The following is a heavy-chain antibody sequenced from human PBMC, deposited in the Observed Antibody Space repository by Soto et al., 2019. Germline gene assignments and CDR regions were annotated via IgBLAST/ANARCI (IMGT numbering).Heavy chain of an antibody. CDR2: IDPSDSYT. V-gene: IGHV5-10-1*01. CDR1: GYSFTSYW. D-gene: IGHD2-2*01. J-gene: IGHJ6*02. Sequence: PGESLKISCKGSGYSFTSYWISWGRQMPGKGLEWMGRIDPSDSYTNYSPSFQGHVTISADKSISTAYLQWSSLKASDTAMYYCARHPIVVVPAATQHYYYYGMDVWGQGTTVTVSS. CDR3: ARHPIVVVPAATQHYYYYGMDV.